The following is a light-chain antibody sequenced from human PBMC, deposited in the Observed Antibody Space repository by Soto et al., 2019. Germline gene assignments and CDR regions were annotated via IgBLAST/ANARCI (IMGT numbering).Light chain of an antibody. CDR2: EAS. CDR3: QHSTIYPWP. CDR1: QSIRYW. V-gene: IGKV1-5*03. Sequence: SPSAVSSKIGDRATITCRASQSIRYWLAWFQHKPGKGPRLLIYEASRLESEVPSRISGSGSGTEFTLTISSLQPDDFTTYSCQHSTIYPWPFG. J-gene: IGKJ2*01.